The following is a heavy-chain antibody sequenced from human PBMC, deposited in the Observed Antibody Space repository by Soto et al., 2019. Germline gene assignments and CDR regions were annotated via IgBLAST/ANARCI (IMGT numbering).Heavy chain of an antibody. V-gene: IGHV3-9*01. J-gene: IGHJ4*02. CDR1: GFIFEDYG. D-gene: IGHD3-3*01. CDR3: AKVGSFAVVEFEH. CDR2: ISWNSETI. Sequence: PGGSLRLSCAGSGFIFEDYGMHWVRQAPGKGLEWVAGISWNSETIAYADSVKGRFTISRDNTKNSLYLEMNNVRTEDTALYYCAKVGSFAVVEFEHWGQGTQVTVSS.